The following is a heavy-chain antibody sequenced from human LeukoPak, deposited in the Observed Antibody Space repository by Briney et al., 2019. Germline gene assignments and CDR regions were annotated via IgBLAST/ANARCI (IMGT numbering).Heavy chain of an antibody. J-gene: IGHJ4*02. CDR1: GFTFSSYA. Sequence: PGGSLRLSCAASGFTFSSYAINWVRQAPGKGLEWVSCISSSGSYIYYADSVRGRFTISRDNAKNSLYLQMNSLRVEDTAVYYCARDYDRSGYSDSWGQGILVTVSS. CDR3: ARDYDRSGYSDS. V-gene: IGHV3-21*01. D-gene: IGHD3-22*01. CDR2: ISSSGSYI.